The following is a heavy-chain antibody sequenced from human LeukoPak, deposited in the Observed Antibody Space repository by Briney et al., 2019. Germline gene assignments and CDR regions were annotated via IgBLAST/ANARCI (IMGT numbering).Heavy chain of an antibody. V-gene: IGHV1-69*04. CDR1: GGTFSSYA. D-gene: IGHD6-19*01. CDR2: IIPILGIA. Sequence: ASVKVSCKASGGTFSSYAISWVRQAPGQGLEWMGRIIPILGIANYAQKFQGRVTITADKSTSTAYMELSSLRSEDTAVYYCARDWLGPRDYYYGMDVWGQGTTVTVSS. CDR3: ARDWLGPRDYYYGMDV. J-gene: IGHJ6*02.